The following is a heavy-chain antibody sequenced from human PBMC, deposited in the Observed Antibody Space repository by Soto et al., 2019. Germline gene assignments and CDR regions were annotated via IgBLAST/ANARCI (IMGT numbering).Heavy chain of an antibody. CDR3: ARDDCSSTSCLAHNWFDP. D-gene: IGHD2-2*01. CDR1: GYTFTSYG. Sequence: ASVKVSCKASGYTFTSYGISWVRQAPGQGLEWMGWISAYNGNTNYAQKLQGRVTMTTDTSTSTAYMELRSLRSDDTAVYYCARDDCSSTSCLAHNWFDPWGQGTLVPVSS. J-gene: IGHJ5*02. V-gene: IGHV1-18*01. CDR2: ISAYNGNT.